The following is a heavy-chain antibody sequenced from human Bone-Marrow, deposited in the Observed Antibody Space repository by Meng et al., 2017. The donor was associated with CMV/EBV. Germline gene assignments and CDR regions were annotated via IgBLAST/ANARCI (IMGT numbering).Heavy chain of an antibody. CDR1: GFTFSDYY. D-gene: IGHD3-3*01. CDR2: ISSSGSTI. Sequence: GESLKISCAASGFTFSDYYMSWIRQAPGKGLEWVSYISSSGSTIYYADSVKGRFTISRDNAKNSLYLQMNSLRAEDTAVYYCASGRYYDFWSGYYTPPDLYYYYGMDVWGQGTTVTVSS. CDR3: ASGRYYDFWSGYYTPPDLYYYYGMDV. V-gene: IGHV3-11*04. J-gene: IGHJ6*02.